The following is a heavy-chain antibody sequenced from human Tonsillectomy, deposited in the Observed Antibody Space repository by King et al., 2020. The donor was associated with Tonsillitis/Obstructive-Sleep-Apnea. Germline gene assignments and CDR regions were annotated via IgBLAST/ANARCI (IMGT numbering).Heavy chain of an antibody. CDR2: ISISIYT. Sequence: VQLVESGGGLVKPGGSLRLSCASSGFTFSDYYMTRIRQAPGKGLEWLSYISISIYTSYADSVKGRFTISRDNAKNSLYLQMKGLRAEDPAVYYCARSQDIVVVPAAILPTDYYMDVWGKGTTVTVSS. CDR3: ARSQDIVVVPAAILPTDYYMDV. CDR1: GFTFSDYY. V-gene: IGHV3-11*05. D-gene: IGHD2-2*02. J-gene: IGHJ6*03.